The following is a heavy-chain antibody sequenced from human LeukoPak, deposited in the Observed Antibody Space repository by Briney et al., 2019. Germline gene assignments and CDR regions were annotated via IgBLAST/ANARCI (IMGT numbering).Heavy chain of an antibody. V-gene: IGHV3-30*02. D-gene: IGHD2-2*01. J-gene: IGHJ4*02. CDR3: AKDVPAAYFDY. CDR2: IRSDGGIK. CDR1: GFTFDNYG. Sequence: PGGSLILSCAASGFTFDNYGMHWVRQAPGKGLEWVAFIRSDGGIKYYADSVKGRFTISRDNSKNTLYLQVNSLRAEDTAVYFCAKDVPAAYFDYWGQGTLVTVSS.